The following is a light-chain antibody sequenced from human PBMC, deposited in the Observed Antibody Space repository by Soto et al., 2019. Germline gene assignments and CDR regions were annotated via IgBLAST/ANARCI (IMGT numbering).Light chain of an antibody. Sequence: DIQLTQSPSFLSASVGDRVTITCRASQGISSYLAWYQQKPGKAPKLLIYAASTLQSGVPSRFSGSGSGTEFTLTIGSLQPEDFANYYCQQLNSYPTFGGGNKVEIK. V-gene: IGKV1-9*01. CDR1: QGISSY. CDR2: AAS. J-gene: IGKJ4*01. CDR3: QQLNSYPT.